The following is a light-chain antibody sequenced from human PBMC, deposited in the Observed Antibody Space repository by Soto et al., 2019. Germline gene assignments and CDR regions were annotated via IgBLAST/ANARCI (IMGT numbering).Light chain of an antibody. CDR3: QQYNNWPYT. Sequence: EIVMTQSPATLSVSPGERATLSCRASQSVSSNLAWYQQKPGQAPRLLISGASTRATGIPATFSGGGSGTEFTLPISSLQSEDFAVYYCQQYNNWPYTFGQGTKLEIK. J-gene: IGKJ2*01. V-gene: IGKV3-15*01. CDR1: QSVSSN. CDR2: GAS.